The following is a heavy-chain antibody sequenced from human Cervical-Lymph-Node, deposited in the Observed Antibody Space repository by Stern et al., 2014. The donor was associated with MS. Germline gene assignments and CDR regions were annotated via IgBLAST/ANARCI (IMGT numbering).Heavy chain of an antibody. CDR3: ARDLAPDY. V-gene: IGHV3-7*01. D-gene: IGHD5-12*01. CDR2: IEEDGDRK. Sequence: QLVQSGGDLVQPGGSLRLSCATSGFIFDDYWMSWVRQAPGKGLEWVANIEEDGDRKFYVGSVKGRFTISRDNAKNSLYLQMNSLRGEDTAVYYCARDLAPDYWGQGTLVTVSS. CDR1: GFIFDDYW. J-gene: IGHJ4*02.